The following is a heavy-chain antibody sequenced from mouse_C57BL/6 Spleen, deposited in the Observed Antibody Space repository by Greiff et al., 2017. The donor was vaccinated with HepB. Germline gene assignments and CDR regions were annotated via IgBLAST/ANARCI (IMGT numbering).Heavy chain of an antibody. CDR3: AREDESRYYAMDY. Sequence: QVQLQQPGAELVKPGASVKVSCKASGYTFTSYWMHWVKQRPGQGLEWIGRIHPSDSDTNYNQKFKGKATLTVDKSSSTAYMQLSSLTSEDSAVYYCAREDESRYYAMDYWGQRTSVTVSS. J-gene: IGHJ4*01. CDR1: GYTFTSYW. CDR2: IHPSDSDT. V-gene: IGHV1-74*01.